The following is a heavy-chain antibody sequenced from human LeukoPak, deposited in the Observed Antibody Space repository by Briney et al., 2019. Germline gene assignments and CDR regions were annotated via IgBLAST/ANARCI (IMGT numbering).Heavy chain of an antibody. D-gene: IGHD4-23*01. CDR2: ISAYNGNT. CDR3: ARAISRGYGGNSDWFDP. J-gene: IGHJ5*02. V-gene: IGHV1-18*01. CDR1: GYTFTSYG. Sequence: ASVKVSCKASGYTFTSYGISWVRQAPGQGPEWMGWISAYNGNTNYAQKLQGRVTMTTDTSTSTAYMELRSLRSDDTAVYYCARAISRGYGGNSDWFDPWGQGTLVTVSS.